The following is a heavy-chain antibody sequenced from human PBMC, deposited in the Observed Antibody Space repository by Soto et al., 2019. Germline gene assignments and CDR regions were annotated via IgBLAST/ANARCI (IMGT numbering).Heavy chain of an antibody. CDR2: ITSTADTYAT. CDR1: GFSFSDSV. J-gene: IGHJ3*02. V-gene: IGHV3-73*01. Sequence: EVQRVESGGGLVQPGGSLKLSCAASGFSFSDSVMHWVRQVSGKGLEWVGRITSTADTYATAYTASVKGRFTVSRDDSKNTAYLQMNSLKTEDTAVYYCTGSLSFAFDIWGEGTMVHVSS. CDR3: TGSLSFAFDI.